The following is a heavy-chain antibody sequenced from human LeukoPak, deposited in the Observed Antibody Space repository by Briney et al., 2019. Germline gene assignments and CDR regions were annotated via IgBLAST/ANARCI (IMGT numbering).Heavy chain of an antibody. Sequence: GGSLRPSCAASGFTFSSYWMPWVRQAPGKGLVWVSRINSDGSSTSYADSVKGRFTISRDNAKNTLYLQMNSLRAEDTAVYYCASTIFRIAATHWGQGTLVTVSS. J-gene: IGHJ4*02. D-gene: IGHD6-6*01. CDR2: INSDGSST. CDR3: ASTIFRIAATH. V-gene: IGHV3-74*01. CDR1: GFTFSSYW.